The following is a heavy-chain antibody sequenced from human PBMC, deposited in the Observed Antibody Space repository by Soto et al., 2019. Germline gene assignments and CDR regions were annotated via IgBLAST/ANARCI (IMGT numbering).Heavy chain of an antibody. J-gene: IGHJ6*02. Sequence: EVQLVESGGGLVQPGRSLRLSCAASGFTFDDYAMHWVRQAPGKGLEWVSGISWNSGSIGYADSVKGRFTISRDNAKNSLYLQMNSLRAEDTALYYCAKGPNDYGGYDDYYGMDVWGQGTTVTVSS. V-gene: IGHV3-9*01. CDR1: GFTFDDYA. D-gene: IGHD4-17*01. CDR3: AKGPNDYGGYDDYYGMDV. CDR2: ISWNSGSI.